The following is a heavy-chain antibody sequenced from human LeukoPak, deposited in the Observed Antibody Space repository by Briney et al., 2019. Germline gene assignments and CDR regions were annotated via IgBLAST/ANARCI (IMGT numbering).Heavy chain of an antibody. CDR1: GFTFTSCA. D-gene: IGHD5-12*01. V-gene: IGHV3-23*01. Sequence: GGALRLSCAASGFTFTSCAMSGVRQAPGKGLEGVSAISGSGYSAYYADSVSGRFTISRDNSKNTLSLQMNSLRAEDTAVYYCAISDIVATFGWGQGTLVTVSS. CDR3: AISDIVATFG. J-gene: IGHJ4*02. CDR2: ISGSGYSA.